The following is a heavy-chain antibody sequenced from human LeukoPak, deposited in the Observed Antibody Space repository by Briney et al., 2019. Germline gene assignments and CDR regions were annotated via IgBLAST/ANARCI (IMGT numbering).Heavy chain of an antibody. CDR3: AKDGKNYFDY. CDR1: GFTFSSYA. D-gene: IGHD1-26*01. J-gene: IGHJ4*02. Sequence: PGGSLRLSCAASGFTFSSYAMSWVRQAPGKGLEWVSAISGSGGSTYYADSVKGRFTISRDNSKNSLYLQMNSLRAEDTALYYRAKDGKNYFDYWGQGSLVTVSS. CDR2: ISGSGGST. V-gene: IGHV3-23*01.